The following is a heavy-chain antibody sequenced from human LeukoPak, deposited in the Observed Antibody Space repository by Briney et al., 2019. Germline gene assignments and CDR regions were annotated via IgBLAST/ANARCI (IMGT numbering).Heavy chain of an antibody. V-gene: IGHV3-21*01. CDR3: ARDEGFWSGSDY. CDR2: IDSSSTYM. D-gene: IGHD3-3*01. Sequence: GGSLRLSCAASGFTFSSSGMTWVRQAPGKGLEWVSSIDSSSTYMYYVDSLKGRFTISRDNAENSLYLQMNSLRAEDTAVYYCARDEGFWSGSDYWGQGTLVTVSS. J-gene: IGHJ4*02. CDR1: GFTFSSSG.